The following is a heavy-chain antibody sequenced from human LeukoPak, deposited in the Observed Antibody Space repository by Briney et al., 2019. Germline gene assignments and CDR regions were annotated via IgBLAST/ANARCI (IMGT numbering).Heavy chain of an antibody. Sequence: GGSLRLSCAASGFTFSDYYMNWIRQAPGKGLEWVSYISSSGSHTMYADSVKGRFTISRDNAKNSLSLQVNSLRVDDTAVYYCARVGSIAAAGTPDYWGQGTLVTVSS. CDR2: ISSSGSHT. CDR1: GFTFSDYY. V-gene: IGHV3-11*06. D-gene: IGHD6-13*01. CDR3: ARVGSIAAAGTPDY. J-gene: IGHJ4*02.